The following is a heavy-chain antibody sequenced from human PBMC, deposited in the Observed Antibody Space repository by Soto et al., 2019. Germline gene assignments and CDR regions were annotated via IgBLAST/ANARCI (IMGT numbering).Heavy chain of an antibody. CDR1: GGTFSTYS. CDR3: ASSIGNNYGVGTNYYFDY. Sequence: QVQLVQSGAEVKKPGSSVKVSCKTSGGTFSTYSIVWVRQAPGEGLEWMGGIIPIFGTANYAQKFQDRVTITADKSTNTAFMELSSLKSADTAMYYCASSIGNNYGVGTNYYFDYWGQGTLVTVSS. CDR2: IIPIFGTA. J-gene: IGHJ4*02. V-gene: IGHV1-69*06. D-gene: IGHD5-18*01.